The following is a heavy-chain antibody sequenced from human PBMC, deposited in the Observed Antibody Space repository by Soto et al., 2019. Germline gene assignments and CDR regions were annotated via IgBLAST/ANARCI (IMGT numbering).Heavy chain of an antibody. CDR2: IIPIFGTA. CDR1: GGTFSSYA. J-gene: IGHJ4*02. Sequence: SVKVSCKASGGTFSSYAISWVRQAPGQGLEWMGGIIPIFGTANYAQKFQGRVTITADESTSTAYMELSSLRSEDTAVYYCAREGVYCSGGSCYSELLFDYWGPGTLVTVS. D-gene: IGHD2-15*01. V-gene: IGHV1-69*13. CDR3: AREGVYCSGGSCYSELLFDY.